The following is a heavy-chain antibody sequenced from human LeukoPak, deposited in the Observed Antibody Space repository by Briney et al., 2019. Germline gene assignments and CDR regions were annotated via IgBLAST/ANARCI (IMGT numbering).Heavy chain of an antibody. J-gene: IGHJ6*03. Sequence: PSETLSLTCTVSGGSISSGSYYWGWIRQPPGKGLEWIGSIYYSGSTYYNPSLKSRVTISVDTSKNQFSLKLSSVTAADTAVYYCARDPNYYYDSMDVWGKGTTVTVSS. V-gene: IGHV4-39*07. CDR1: GGSISSGSYY. D-gene: IGHD3-22*01. CDR2: IYYSGST. CDR3: ARDPNYYYDSMDV.